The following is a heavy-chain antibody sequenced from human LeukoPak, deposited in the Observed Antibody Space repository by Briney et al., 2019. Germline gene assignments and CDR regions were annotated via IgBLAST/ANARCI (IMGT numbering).Heavy chain of an antibody. D-gene: IGHD2-2*01. V-gene: IGHV3-11*01. CDR1: GFTFSDYY. CDR2: ISSSGSTI. J-gene: IGHJ5*02. CDR3: ARSGDSAYCSSTSCYGGWFDP. Sequence: GGSLRRSCAASGFTFSDYYMSWIRQAPGKGLEWVSYISSSGSTIYYADSVKGRFTISRDNAKNSLYLQMNSLRAEDTAVYYCARSGDSAYCSSTSCYGGWFDPWGQGTLVTVSS.